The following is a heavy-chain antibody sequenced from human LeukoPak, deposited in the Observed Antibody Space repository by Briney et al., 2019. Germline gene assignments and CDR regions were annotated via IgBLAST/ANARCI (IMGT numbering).Heavy chain of an antibody. Sequence: LTGGSLRLSCAASGFTFSSDWMHWVRQGPGKGLVWVSRINGDGTKTLYADSVKGRFTISRDNAKNTLYLKMNSLRVEDTAVYYCARGAGHSENWGQGTLVTVSS. CDR3: ARGAGHSEN. CDR2: INGDGTKT. J-gene: IGHJ4*02. CDR1: GFTFSSDW. D-gene: IGHD4/OR15-4a*01. V-gene: IGHV3-74*01.